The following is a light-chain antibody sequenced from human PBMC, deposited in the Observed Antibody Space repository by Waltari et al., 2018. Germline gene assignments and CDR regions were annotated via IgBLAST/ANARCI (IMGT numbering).Light chain of an antibody. CDR2: EAT. CDR1: SSDIGTYDL. Sequence: QSALTQPASVSGSPGQSLTISCTGTSSDIGTYDLVSWFQHHPGKVPRLMIYEATQRPSGVSERFSGAQSGNTASLTISGLQAEDEADYYCCSYVRDVTWVFGGGTKLTVL. V-gene: IGLV2-23*01. J-gene: IGLJ3*02. CDR3: CSYVRDVTWV.